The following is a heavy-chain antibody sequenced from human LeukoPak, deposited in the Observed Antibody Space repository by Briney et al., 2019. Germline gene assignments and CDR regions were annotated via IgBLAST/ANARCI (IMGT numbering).Heavy chain of an antibody. CDR1: GYTFTGYY. CDR3: ARDGGLDY. V-gene: IGHV1-2*02. J-gene: IGHJ4*02. CDR2: INPNSGDT. D-gene: IGHD3-3*01. Sequence: ASVKVSCKASGYTFTGYYIHWLRQAPGQGLEWMAWINPNSGDTTYVQKFQGRVTMTRDTSITTAYMDLSRLSSDDTAVYYCARDGGLDYWGQGTLVTVSS.